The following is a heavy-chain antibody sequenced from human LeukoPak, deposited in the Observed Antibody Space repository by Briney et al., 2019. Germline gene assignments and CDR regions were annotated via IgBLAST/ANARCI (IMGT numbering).Heavy chain of an antibody. CDR2: INPNSGGT. CDR1: GYTFAGYY. V-gene: IGHV1-2*02. J-gene: IGHJ4*02. D-gene: IGHD5-24*01. CDR3: AREARDGYNLGGDFDN. Sequence: ASVKVSRKTSGYTFAGYYIHWVRQAPGQGLEWMGWINPNSGGTEFSQNFQGRVTMTRDTSISTAYLELTSLRSDDTAVYYCAREARDGYNLGGDFDNWGQGTLVTVSS.